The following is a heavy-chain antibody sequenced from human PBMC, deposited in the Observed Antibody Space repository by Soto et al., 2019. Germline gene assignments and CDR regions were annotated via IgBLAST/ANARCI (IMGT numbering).Heavy chain of an antibody. V-gene: IGHV3-30-3*01. CDR3: ATEGASSAYGDAFDI. D-gene: IGHD6-25*01. CDR2: ISYDGGYK. J-gene: IGHJ3*02. Sequence: PGGSLRLSCAASGFTVSSNYMSWVRQAPGKGLEWVAFISYDGGYKYYADSVKGRFTISRDNSKNTLYLQMNTLRAEDTAVYYCATEGASSAYGDAFDIWGQGTMVTVSS. CDR1: GFTVSSNY.